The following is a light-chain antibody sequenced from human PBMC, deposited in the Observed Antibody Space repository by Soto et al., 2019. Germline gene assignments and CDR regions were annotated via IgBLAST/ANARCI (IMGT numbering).Light chain of an antibody. CDR2: DAS. CDR3: QKRSNWPLIT. J-gene: IGKJ5*01. V-gene: IGKV3-11*01. Sequence: EIVLTQSPATLSLSPGERATLSCRASQSVSSYLAWYQQKPGQAPRLLIYDASTRATGIPDRFSGSGSGTDFTLTISRLEPEDFAVYYCQKRSNWPLITFGQGTRLEI. CDR1: QSVSSY.